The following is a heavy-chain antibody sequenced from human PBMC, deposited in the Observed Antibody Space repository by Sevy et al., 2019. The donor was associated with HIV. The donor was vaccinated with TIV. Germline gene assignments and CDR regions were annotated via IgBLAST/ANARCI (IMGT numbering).Heavy chain of an antibody. J-gene: IGHJ5*02. Sequence: SETLSLTCAVSGGSISSVNWWHWVRQPPGKGLEWIGEIYHSGYTNYNPSLKSRVTISVDNSKNQFSLKLSFVTAADTAVYYCARGGETPRGFDPRGQGSLVTVSS. CDR2: IYHSGYT. CDR1: GGSISSVNW. D-gene: IGHD3-16*01. CDR3: ARGGETPRGFDP. V-gene: IGHV4-4*02.